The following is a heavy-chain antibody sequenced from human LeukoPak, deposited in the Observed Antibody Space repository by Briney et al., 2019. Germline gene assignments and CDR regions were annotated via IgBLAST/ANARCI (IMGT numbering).Heavy chain of an antibody. CDR1: GGSISIYY. Sequence: SETLSLTCTVSGGSISIYYWSWIRQPAGKGLEWIGRIYTSGSTNYNPSLKSRVTMSVDTSKNQFSLKLSSVTAADTAVYYCAREEGSSSWYSVFDYWGQGTLVTVSS. D-gene: IGHD6-13*01. CDR2: IYTSGST. J-gene: IGHJ4*02. CDR3: AREEGSSSWYSVFDY. V-gene: IGHV4-4*07.